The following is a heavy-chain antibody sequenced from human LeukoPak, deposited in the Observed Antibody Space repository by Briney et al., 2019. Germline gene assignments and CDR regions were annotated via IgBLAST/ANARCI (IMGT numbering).Heavy chain of an antibody. CDR3: ARRGGGDFFYHIDY. V-gene: IGHV4-38-2*02. Sequence: SETLSLTCTVSGYSISNAYYWGWIRQPPGKGLEWIGSIYHSRSTYYNTSLKSRVTMSVDTSKNQFSLKLNSVTAADTAVYYCARRGGGDFFYHIDYWGQGALVTVSS. J-gene: IGHJ4*02. CDR2: IYHSRST. D-gene: IGHD3-16*01. CDR1: GYSISNAYY.